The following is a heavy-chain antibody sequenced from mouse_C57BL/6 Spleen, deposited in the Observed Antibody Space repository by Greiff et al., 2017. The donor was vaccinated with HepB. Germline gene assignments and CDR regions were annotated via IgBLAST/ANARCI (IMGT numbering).Heavy chain of an antibody. J-gene: IGHJ1*03. V-gene: IGHV8-8*01. CDR2: IWWDDDK. CDR3: ARITAGSSYWYFDV. Sequence: QVTLKVSGPGILQPSQTLSLTCSFSGFSLSTFGMGVGWIRQPSGKGLEWLAHIWWDDDKYYNPALKSRLTSSKDTSKNQVFLKIANVYTADTATYYCARITAGSSYWYFDVWGTGTTVTVSS. CDR1: GFSLSTFGMG. D-gene: IGHD1-1*01.